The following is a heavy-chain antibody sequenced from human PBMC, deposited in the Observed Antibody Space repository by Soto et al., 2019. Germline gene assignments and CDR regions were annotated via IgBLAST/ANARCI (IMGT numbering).Heavy chain of an antibody. CDR2: IYHSGST. CDR1: GGSISSGGYS. V-gene: IGHV4-30-2*01. Sequence: SETLSLTCAVSGGSISSGGYSWSWIRQPPGKGLEWIGYIYHSGSTYYNPSLKSRVTISVDRSKNQFSLKLSSVTAADTAVYYCAREGETAIDYWGQGTLVTVSS. D-gene: IGHD2-21*02. CDR3: AREGETAIDY. J-gene: IGHJ4*02.